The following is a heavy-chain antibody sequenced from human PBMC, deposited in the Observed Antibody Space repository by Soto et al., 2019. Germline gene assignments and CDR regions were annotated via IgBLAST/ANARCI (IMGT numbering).Heavy chain of an antibody. CDR2: ISWNSGSI. J-gene: IGHJ1*01. D-gene: IGHD6-19*01. CDR1: GFTFDDYA. V-gene: IGHV3-9*01. CDR3: AKDGGAVADTDFQH. Sequence: GGSLRLSCAASGFTFDDYAMHWVRQAPGKGLEWVSGISWNSGSIGYADSVKGRFTISRDNAKNSLYLQMNSLRAEDTALYYCAKDGGAVADTDFQHWGQGTLVTVSS.